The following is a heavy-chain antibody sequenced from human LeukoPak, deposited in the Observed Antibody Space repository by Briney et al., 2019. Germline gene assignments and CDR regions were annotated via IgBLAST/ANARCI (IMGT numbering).Heavy chain of an antibody. CDR1: GYTFTSYG. CDR3: ASPAPDILTGYYSY. CDR2: ISAYNGNT. V-gene: IGHV1-18*01. Sequence: APVKVSCKASGYTFTSYGISWVRQAPGQGLEWMGWISAYNGNTNYAQKLQGRVTITADESTSTAYMELSSLRSEDTAVYYRASPAPDILTGYYSYWGQGTLVTVSS. D-gene: IGHD3-9*01. J-gene: IGHJ4*02.